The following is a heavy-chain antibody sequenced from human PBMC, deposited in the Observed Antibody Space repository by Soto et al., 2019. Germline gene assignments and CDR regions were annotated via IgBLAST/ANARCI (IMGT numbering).Heavy chain of an antibody. CDR3: AILFGNSGLDS. Sequence: PSQTLSLTCAISGDTVSTNRPTWDWLTPSPSRSLEWLGRTYYRYNWYTDYAVSVKGRITISPETSNHQHSLHRNSLTPDHTAVNYCAILFGNSGLDSWGQGTLVTVSS. CDR1: GDTVSTNRPT. J-gene: IGHJ5*01. CDR2: TYYRYNWYT. V-gene: IGHV6-1*01. D-gene: IGHD2-21*01.